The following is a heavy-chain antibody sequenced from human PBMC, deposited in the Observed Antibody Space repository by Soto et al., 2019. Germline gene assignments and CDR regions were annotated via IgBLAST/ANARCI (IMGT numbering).Heavy chain of an antibody. D-gene: IGHD3-22*01. CDR1: GYIFTSYW. CDR2: IDPSDSYT. CDR3: ATPTYYDSSGYYPIYYGMDV. Sequence: GESLKISCNGSGYIFTSYWISWVRQMPGKGLEWMGRIDPSDSYTNYSPSFQGHVTISADKSISTAYLQWSSLKASDTAMYYCATPTYYDSSGYYPIYYGMDVWGQGTTVTVSS. J-gene: IGHJ6*02. V-gene: IGHV5-10-1*01.